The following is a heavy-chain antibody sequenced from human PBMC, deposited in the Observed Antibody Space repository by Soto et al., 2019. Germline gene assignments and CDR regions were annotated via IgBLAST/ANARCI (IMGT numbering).Heavy chain of an antibody. CDR2: INAGNGNT. D-gene: IGHD1-26*01. Sequence: GASVKVSCKASGCTCTSYAMHWVRQAPGQRLEWMGWINAGNGNTKYSQKFQGRVTITRDTSASTAYMELSSLRSEDTAVYYCARGGVGATVSPGSYYYYGMDVWGQGTTVTVSS. V-gene: IGHV1-3*01. J-gene: IGHJ6*02. CDR3: ARGGVGATVSPGSYYYYGMDV. CDR1: GCTCTSYA.